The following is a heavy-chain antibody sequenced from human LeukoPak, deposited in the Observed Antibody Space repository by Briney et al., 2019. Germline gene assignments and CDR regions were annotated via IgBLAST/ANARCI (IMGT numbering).Heavy chain of an antibody. Sequence: SVKVSCKASGGTFSSYAISWVRQAPGQGLEWMGRIIPILGIANYAQKFQGRVTITADKSTSTAYMELSSLRSEDTAVHYCARDSVAVAGTPFDYWGQGTLVTVSS. J-gene: IGHJ4*02. D-gene: IGHD6-19*01. CDR1: GGTFSSYA. V-gene: IGHV1-69*04. CDR3: ARDSVAVAGTPFDY. CDR2: IIPILGIA.